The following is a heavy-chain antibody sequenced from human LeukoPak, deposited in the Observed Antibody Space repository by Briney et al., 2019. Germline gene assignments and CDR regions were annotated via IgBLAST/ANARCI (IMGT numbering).Heavy chain of an antibody. J-gene: IGHJ3*02. V-gene: IGHV3-53*04. Sequence: PGGSLRLSCAASGFTVSSNYMSWVRQAPGKGLEWVSVIYSGGSTYYAESVKGRFTISRHNSKNTLYIQMNSLRAEDTAVYYCARGGSRDGYNSRAFDIWGQGTMVTVSS. D-gene: IGHD5-24*01. CDR2: IYSGGST. CDR1: GFTVSSNY. CDR3: ARGGSRDGYNSRAFDI.